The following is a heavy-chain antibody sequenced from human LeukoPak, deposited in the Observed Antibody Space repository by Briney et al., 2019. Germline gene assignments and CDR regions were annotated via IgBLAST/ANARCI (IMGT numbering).Heavy chain of an antibody. CDR1: GFTFSSYS. V-gene: IGHV3-21*01. J-gene: IGHJ5*02. Sequence: GGSLRLSCAASGFTFSSYSMNWVLQAPGKGLEWVSSISSSSSYIYYADSVKGRFTISRDNAKNSLYLQMNSLRAEDTAVYYCARDGVLRYYNWLSGYNWFDPWGQGTLATVSS. D-gene: IGHD3-9*01. CDR2: ISSSSSYI. CDR3: ARDGVLRYYNWLSGYNWFDP.